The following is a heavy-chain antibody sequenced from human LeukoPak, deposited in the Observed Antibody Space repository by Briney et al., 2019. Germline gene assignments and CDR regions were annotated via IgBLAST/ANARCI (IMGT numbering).Heavy chain of an antibody. CDR3: AKGPDSSGYASSAEY. CDR1: GFTFSSCA. D-gene: IGHD3-22*01. Sequence: QPGGSLRLSCAASGFTFSSCAMSWVRQAPGKGLEWVSAISSSSGNTYYADSVKGRFTISRDNSKDTLYLQMNSLRAEDTAVYYCAKGPDSSGYASSAEYWGQGTLVTVSS. J-gene: IGHJ4*01. CDR2: ISSSSGNT. V-gene: IGHV3-23*01.